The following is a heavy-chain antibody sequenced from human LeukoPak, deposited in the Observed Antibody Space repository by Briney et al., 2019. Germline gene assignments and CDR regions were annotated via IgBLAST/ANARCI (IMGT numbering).Heavy chain of an antibody. CDR1: GGSISSYY. Sequence: SETLSLTCTVSGGSISSYYWSWIRQPAGKGLEWIGRIYTSGSTNYNPSLKSRVTMSVDTSKNQLSLKLSSVTAADTAVYYCARDPSNWNDDAFDIWGQGTMVTVSS. CDR3: ARDPSNWNDDAFDI. CDR2: IYTSGST. V-gene: IGHV4-4*07. J-gene: IGHJ3*02. D-gene: IGHD1-1*01.